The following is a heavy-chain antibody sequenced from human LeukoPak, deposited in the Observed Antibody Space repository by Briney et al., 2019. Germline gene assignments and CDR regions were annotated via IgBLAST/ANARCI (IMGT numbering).Heavy chain of an antibody. CDR3: AKEVRGVIMEGYFDY. CDR2: ISNDGSKK. J-gene: IGHJ4*02. CDR1: GFNFSSYE. V-gene: IGHV3-30*18. D-gene: IGHD3-10*01. Sequence: GGSLRLSCAASGFNFSSYEMNWVRQAPGKGPEWVAVISNDGSKKYYADSAKGRFSISRDNSKNTLYLQMNSLRAEDTAVYYCAKEVRGVIMEGYFDYWGQGLLVTVSS.